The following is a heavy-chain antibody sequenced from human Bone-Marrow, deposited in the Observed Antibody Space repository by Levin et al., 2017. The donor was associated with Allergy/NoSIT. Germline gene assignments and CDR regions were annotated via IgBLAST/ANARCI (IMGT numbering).Heavy chain of an antibody. J-gene: IGHJ5*01. D-gene: IGHD5-18*01. CDR1: GFTFSSSD. V-gene: IGHV3-23*01. CDR3: AKDRREGDSYGWFDS. Sequence: QAGGSLRLSCVASGFTFSSSDMGWVRRAPGKGLGWVATISFSGSNTYYADSMKGRCTVSRDNSKNMLYLQVNSLGVEDTALYYCAKDRREGDSYGWFDSWGQGTLVTVSS. CDR2: ISFSGSNT.